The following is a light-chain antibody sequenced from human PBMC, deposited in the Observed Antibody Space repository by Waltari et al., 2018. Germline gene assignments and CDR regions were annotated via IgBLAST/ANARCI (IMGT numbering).Light chain of an antibody. CDR2: DVS. CDR3: GSYTTNSPFAVV. J-gene: IGLJ2*01. CDR1: SPDIGHYDY. V-gene: IGLV2-14*03. Sequence: ALTQPASVSGSPGQSITISCSGTSPDIGHYDYVAWYLQHPATAPKRIIFDVSKRPSGISDRFSASKSGSTASLTISGLQAEDEGEYFCGSYTTNSPFAVVFGGGTKLTVL.